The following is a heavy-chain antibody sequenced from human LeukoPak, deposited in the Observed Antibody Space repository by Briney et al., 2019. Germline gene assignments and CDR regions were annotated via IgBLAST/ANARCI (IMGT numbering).Heavy chain of an antibody. V-gene: IGHV3-21*01. CDR2: ISSSSSYI. Sequence: PGGSLRLSCAASGFTFSSYAMSWVRQAPGKGLEWVSSISSSSSYIYYADSVKGRFTISRDNAKNSLYLQMNSLRAEDTAVYYCARLSNDYVWGSYPPYWGQGTLVTVSS. D-gene: IGHD3-16*02. CDR1: GFTFSSYA. CDR3: ARLSNDYVWGSYPPY. J-gene: IGHJ4*02.